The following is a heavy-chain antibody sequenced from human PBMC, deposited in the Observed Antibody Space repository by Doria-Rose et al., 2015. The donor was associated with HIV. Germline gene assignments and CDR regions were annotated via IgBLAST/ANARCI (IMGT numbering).Heavy chain of an antibody. V-gene: IGHV2-26*01. J-gene: IGHJ4*02. CDR2: IFSDDER. D-gene: IGHD6-13*01. CDR3: ARIKSSRWYHKYYFDF. Sequence: QESGPVLVKPTETLTLTCTVSGVSLSSPGMGVSWIRQPPGKALEWLAIIFSDDERSYKTSLKSRPTISRGTSKSQVVLTMTDMDPVDTATYYCARIKSSRWYHKYYFDFWGQGTLVIVSA. CDR1: GVSLSSPGMG.